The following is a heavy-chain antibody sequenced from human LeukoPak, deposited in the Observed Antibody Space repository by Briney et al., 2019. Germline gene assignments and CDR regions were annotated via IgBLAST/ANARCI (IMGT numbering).Heavy chain of an antibody. Sequence: ASVKVSCKASGYTFTSHDINWVRQATGQGLEWMGWMNPNSGNTGCAQKFQGRVTITRNTSITTAYMELSNLTSEDTAVYYCARRHYYDFWSGRENSFDYWGQGTLVTVSS. J-gene: IGHJ4*02. CDR1: GYTFTSHD. D-gene: IGHD3-3*01. V-gene: IGHV1-8*03. CDR2: MNPNSGNT. CDR3: ARRHYYDFWSGRENSFDY.